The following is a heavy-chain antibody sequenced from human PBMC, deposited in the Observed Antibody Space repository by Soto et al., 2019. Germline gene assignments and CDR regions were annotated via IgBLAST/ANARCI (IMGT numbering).Heavy chain of an antibody. D-gene: IGHD1-1*01. J-gene: IGHJ5*02. CDR1: GASISGFY. CDR2: IYATGTT. CDR3: VRDGTKTLRDWFDP. Sequence: SETLSLTCTVSGASISGFYWSWIRKSAGKGLEWIGRIYATGTTDYNPSLKNRVMMSVDTSKKQFSLKLRSVTAADTAVYYCVRDGTKTLRDWFDPWGQGISVTVSS. V-gene: IGHV4-4*07.